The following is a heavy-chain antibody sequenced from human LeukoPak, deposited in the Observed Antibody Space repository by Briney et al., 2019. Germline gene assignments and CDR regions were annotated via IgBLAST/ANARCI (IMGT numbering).Heavy chain of an antibody. J-gene: IGHJ4*02. CDR1: GFTFSSYA. CDR3: VRGGYVNLEY. Sequence: GGSLRLSCVASGFTFSSYAMSWVRQAPGKGPEWVSSFTSSSHIYYADSVKGRFTISRDNGKNSLYLQLNSLRAEDTAVYYCVRGGYVNLEYWGQGTLVTVSS. CDR2: FTSSSHI. D-gene: IGHD5-12*01. V-gene: IGHV3-21*01.